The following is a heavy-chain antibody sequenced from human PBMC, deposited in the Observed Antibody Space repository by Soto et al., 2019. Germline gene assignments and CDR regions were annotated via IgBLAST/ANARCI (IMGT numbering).Heavy chain of an antibody. CDR2: IRSKAYGGTT. J-gene: IGHJ6*02. CDR3: TRLLVEAVAGTHYYYGMDV. D-gene: IGHD6-19*01. CDR1: GFTFGDYA. Sequence: GGSLRLSCTASGFTFGDYAMSWFRQAPGKGLEWVGFIRSKAYGGTTEYAASVKGRFTISRDDSKSIAYLQMNSLKTEDTAVYYCTRLLVEAVAGTHYYYGMDVWGQGTTVTVSS. V-gene: IGHV3-49*03.